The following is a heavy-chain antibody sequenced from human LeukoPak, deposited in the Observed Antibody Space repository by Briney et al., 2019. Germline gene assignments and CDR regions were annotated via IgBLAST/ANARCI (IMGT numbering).Heavy chain of an antibody. CDR3: AKSTSITIYYGMDV. V-gene: IGHV3-30*18. J-gene: IGHJ6*02. CDR1: GFTFSSYG. D-gene: IGHD1-14*01. CDR2: ISYDGSNK. Sequence: GRSLRLSCAASGFTFSSYGMHWVRQAPGKGLEWVAVISYDGSNKYYADSVKGRFTISRDNSKNTLYLQMNSLRAEDTAVYYCAKSTSITIYYGMDVWGQGTTVTVSS.